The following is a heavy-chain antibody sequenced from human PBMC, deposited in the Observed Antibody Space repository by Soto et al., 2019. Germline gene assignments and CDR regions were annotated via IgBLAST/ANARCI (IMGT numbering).Heavy chain of an antibody. CDR3: ASMPTIPLGGSGY. CDR1: GFTFSSYW. CDR2: INSDGTST. V-gene: IGHV3-74*01. Sequence: EVQLVESGGGLVQPGGSLRLSCAASGFTFSSYWMHWVRQAPGKGLVWVSRINSDGTSTRYADSVKGRFTISRDNAKNTLYLQMNSLRAEDTAVYYCASMPTIPLGGSGYWGQGTLVTVSS. D-gene: IGHD3-16*01. J-gene: IGHJ4*02.